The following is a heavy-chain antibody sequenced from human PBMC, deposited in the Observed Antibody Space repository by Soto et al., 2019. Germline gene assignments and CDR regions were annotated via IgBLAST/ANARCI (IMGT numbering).Heavy chain of an antibody. CDR2: IDPSDSYT. Sequence: SLKISCKGSGYSFTSYWISWVRQMPGKGLEWMGRIDPSDSYTNYSPSFQGHVTISADKSISTAYLQWSSLKASDTAMYYCARRLRYYYGMDVWGQGTTVTVSS. J-gene: IGHJ6*02. V-gene: IGHV5-10-1*01. CDR1: GYSFTSYW. CDR3: ARRLRYYYGMDV.